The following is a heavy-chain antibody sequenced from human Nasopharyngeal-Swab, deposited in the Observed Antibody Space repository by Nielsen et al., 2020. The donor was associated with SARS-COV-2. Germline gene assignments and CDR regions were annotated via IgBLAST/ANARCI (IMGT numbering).Heavy chain of an antibody. Sequence: VREAPGKGLEWVAAIVGSGDISGSGGSTYYADSVKGRFTISRDNSKNTLSLQMNSLRAEDTAVYYCAKDLRGPYFFWGQGTLVTVSS. CDR2: IVGSGDISGSGGST. D-gene: IGHD2/OR15-2a*01. V-gene: IGHV3-23*01. CDR3: AKDLRGPYFF. J-gene: IGHJ4*02.